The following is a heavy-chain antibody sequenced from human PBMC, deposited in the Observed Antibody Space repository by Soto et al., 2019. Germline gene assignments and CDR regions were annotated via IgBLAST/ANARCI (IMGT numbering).Heavy chain of an antibody. V-gene: IGHV1-46*01. Sequence: ASEQVSCNTCGYTFTRNWVHCVRRAPVLVLEWMRTINPSGGSTAFAQKFQGRLTLTRDTPTGTVYMELTGLTSQDTAVYYCARDHSISSSGAWWLDPWGQGNLVTVSS. D-gene: IGHD6-13*01. CDR1: GYTFTRNW. J-gene: IGHJ5*02. CDR2: INPSGGST. CDR3: ARDHSISSSGAWWLDP.